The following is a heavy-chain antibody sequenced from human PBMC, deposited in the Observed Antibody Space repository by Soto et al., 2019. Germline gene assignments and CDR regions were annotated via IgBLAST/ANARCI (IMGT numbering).Heavy chain of an antibody. V-gene: IGHV4-61*01. CDR3: ARDQRPRDYGMDV. Sequence: QVRLQESGPGLVKPSETLSLTSTVSGGSVSSGSYYWTWIRQPPGKGLEWIGDIYDSGSTNYNPSLKSRVTISVDTSKNQFSLKLSSVTAADTAVYYCARDQRPRDYGMDVWGQGTTVTVSS. CDR2: IYDSGST. J-gene: IGHJ6*02. CDR1: GGSVSSGSYY.